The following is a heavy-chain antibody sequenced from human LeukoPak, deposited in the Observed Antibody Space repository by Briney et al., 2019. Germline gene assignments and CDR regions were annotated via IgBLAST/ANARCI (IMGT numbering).Heavy chain of an antibody. V-gene: IGHV4-31*03. D-gene: IGHD1-26*01. CDR3: ARETIVGATTGVLDY. CDR2: IYYSGST. Sequence: PSETLSLTCTVSGGSISSGGYYWSWIRQRPGKGLERIGYIYYSGSTYYNPSLKSRVTISADTSKNQFSLRLSSVTAADTAVYYCARETIVGATTGVLDYWGQGTLVTVSS. CDR1: GGSISSGGYY. J-gene: IGHJ4*02.